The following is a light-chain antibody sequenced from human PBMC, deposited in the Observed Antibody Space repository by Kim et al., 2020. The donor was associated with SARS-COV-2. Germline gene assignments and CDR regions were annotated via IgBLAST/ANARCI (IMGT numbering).Light chain of an antibody. CDR1: QTISTW. CDR2: LAS. J-gene: IGKJ2*01. CDR3: QHYSRFPYT. Sequence: SESVGDRVTITCRASQTISTWLAWYQQKPGKAPNLLIYLASTLESGAPSRFIGSGSGTEFTLTIDSLQPDDFATYYCQHYSRFPYTFGQGTKLEI. V-gene: IGKV1-5*03.